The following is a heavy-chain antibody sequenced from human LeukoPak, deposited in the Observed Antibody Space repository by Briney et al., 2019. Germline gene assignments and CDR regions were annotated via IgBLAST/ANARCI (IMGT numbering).Heavy chain of an antibody. CDR2: INHSGST. CDR1: GGSFSGYY. CDR3: ARGPRGYCSGGSCYRGRWFDP. J-gene: IGHJ5*02. Sequence: SETLSLTCAVYGGSFSGYYWSWIRQPPGKGLEWIGEINHSGSTNYNPSLKSRVTISVDTSKNQFSLKLSSVTAADTAVYYCARGPRGYCSGGSCYRGRWFDPWGQGTLVTVSS. V-gene: IGHV4-34*01. D-gene: IGHD2-15*01.